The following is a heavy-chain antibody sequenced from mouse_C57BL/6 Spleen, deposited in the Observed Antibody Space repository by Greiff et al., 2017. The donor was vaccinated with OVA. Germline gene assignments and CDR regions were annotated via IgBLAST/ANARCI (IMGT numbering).Heavy chain of an antibody. CDR3: TRWVYYADY. CDR1: GYTFTDYE. CDR2: IDPETGGT. D-gene: IGHD2-1*01. J-gene: IGHJ2*01. V-gene: IGHV1-15*01. Sequence: QVQLQQSGAELVRPGASVTLSCKASGYTFTDYEMHWVKQTPVHGLEWIGAIDPETGGTAYNQKFKGKAILTADKSSSTAYMELRSLTSEDSAVYYCTRWVYYADYWGQGTTLTVSS.